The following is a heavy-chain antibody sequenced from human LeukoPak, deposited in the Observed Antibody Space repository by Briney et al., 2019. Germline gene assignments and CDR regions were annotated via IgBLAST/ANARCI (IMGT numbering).Heavy chain of an antibody. D-gene: IGHD5-18*01. Sequence: GGSLRLSCAASGFTFSSYAMSWVRQAPGKGLEWVAVISYDGSNKYYADSVKGRFTISRDNSKNTLYLQMNSLRAEDTAVYYCARDKAGGYSYDYYFDYWGQGTLVTVSS. CDR1: GFTFSSYA. CDR2: ISYDGSNK. J-gene: IGHJ4*02. CDR3: ARDKAGGYSYDYYFDY. V-gene: IGHV3-30-3*01.